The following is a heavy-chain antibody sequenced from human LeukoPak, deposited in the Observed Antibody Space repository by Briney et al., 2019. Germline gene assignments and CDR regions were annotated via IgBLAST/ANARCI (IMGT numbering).Heavy chain of an antibody. Sequence: PSETLSLTCGVHGGSFSGYYWSWIRQPPGQGLEWIGEISHSGSTTYSPSLKSRVIISVDTSKNHLSLNLTSVTAADTAVYYCARVLGSWYKWFASWGQGTLVTVSS. CDR1: GGSFSGYY. J-gene: IGHJ5*01. V-gene: IGHV4-34*01. CDR2: ISHSGST. CDR3: ARVLGSWYKWFAS. D-gene: IGHD2-15*01.